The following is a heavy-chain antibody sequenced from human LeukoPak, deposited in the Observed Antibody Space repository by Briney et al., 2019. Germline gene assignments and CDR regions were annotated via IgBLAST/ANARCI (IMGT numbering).Heavy chain of an antibody. Sequence: PGGSLRLSCAASGFTFSSYSMNWVRQAPGKGLEWVSSISSSSSYIYYADSVKGRFTISRDNAKNSLYLQMNSLRAEDTAVYYCASSIAVAGTPDYYYGMDVWGQGTTVTVSS. CDR2: ISSSSSYI. CDR1: GFTFSSYS. D-gene: IGHD6-19*01. CDR3: ASSIAVAGTPDYYYGMDV. V-gene: IGHV3-21*01. J-gene: IGHJ6*02.